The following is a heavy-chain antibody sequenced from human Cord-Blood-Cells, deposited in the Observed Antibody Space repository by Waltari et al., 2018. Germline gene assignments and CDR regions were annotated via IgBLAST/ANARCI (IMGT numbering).Heavy chain of an antibody. J-gene: IGHJ5*02. CDR2: IIPIFGTA. V-gene: IGHV1-69*01. Sequence: NKPGSSVKVSCKASGGTFSSYAISWVRQAPVQGLEWMGGIIPIFGTANYAQKFQGRVTITADESTSTAYMELSRLRSEDTAVYYCAREIVVVPAAVNWFDPWGQGTLVTVSS. CDR3: AREIVVVPAAVNWFDP. CDR1: GGTFSSYA. D-gene: IGHD2-2*01.